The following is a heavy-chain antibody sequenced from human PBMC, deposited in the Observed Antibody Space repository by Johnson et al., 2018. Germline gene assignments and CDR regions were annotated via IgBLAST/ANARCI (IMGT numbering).Heavy chain of an antibody. CDR3: AKGGTVTTWNFQH. CDR1: GGSISSYY. D-gene: IGHD4-11*01. J-gene: IGHJ1*01. V-gene: IGHV4-59*01. CDR2: IYYSGST. Sequence: QVQLQESGPGLVKPSETLSLTCTVSGGSISSYYWSWIRQPPGKGLAWIGYIYYSGSTNYNPSLKSRVTISVDTSKNQFSLKLSSVTAADTAVYYCAKGGTVTTWNFQHWGQGTLVTVSS.